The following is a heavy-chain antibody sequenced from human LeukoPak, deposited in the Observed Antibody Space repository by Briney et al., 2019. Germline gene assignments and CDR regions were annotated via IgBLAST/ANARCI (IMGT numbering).Heavy chain of an antibody. D-gene: IGHD4-23*01. CDR2: INQVGSEK. Sequence: GGSLRLSCAASGFTFSSYWMIWVRQAPGKGLEWVANINQVGSEKYYVDSVKGRFTISRDNSKNTLYLQMNSLRAEDTAVYYCAKYTAVGVRWFDPWGQGTLVTVSS. CDR3: AKYTAVGVRWFDP. V-gene: IGHV3-7*05. CDR1: GFTFSSYW. J-gene: IGHJ5*02.